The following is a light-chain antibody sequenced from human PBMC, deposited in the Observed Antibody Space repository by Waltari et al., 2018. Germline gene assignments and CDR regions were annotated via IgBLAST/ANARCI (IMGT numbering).Light chain of an antibody. Sequence: QSALTQPASVSGSPGQSITISCTGTSSDVGGYNYVSWYQHLPVTAPKVMNYEVNNRTSGISNRCSGSKSGKTASLTISGLQAEDEGDYYCTSPTSSRTWVFGGGTKLTVL. J-gene: IGLJ3*02. CDR3: TSPTSSRTWV. V-gene: IGLV2-14*01. CDR2: EVN. CDR1: SSDVGGYNY.